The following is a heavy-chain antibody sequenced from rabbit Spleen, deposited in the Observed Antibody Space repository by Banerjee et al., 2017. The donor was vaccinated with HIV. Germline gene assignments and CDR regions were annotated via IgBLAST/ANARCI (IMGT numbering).Heavy chain of an antibody. CDR3: ARELTGVIGCNFGW. Sequence: QEQLVESGGGLVKPEGSLKLSCTASGFSFSNKVVMCWVRQAPGKGLEWIACINAVTGKSVHANWAKGRFTISKTSSTTVTLQMTSLTAADTATYFCARELTGVIGCNFGWWGPGTLVTVS. CDR1: GFSFSNKVV. D-gene: IGHD1-1*01. J-gene: IGHJ4*01. CDR2: INAVTGKS. V-gene: IGHV1S45*01.